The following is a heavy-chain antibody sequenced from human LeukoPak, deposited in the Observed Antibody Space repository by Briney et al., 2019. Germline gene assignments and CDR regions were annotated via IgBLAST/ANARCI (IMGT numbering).Heavy chain of an antibody. CDR1: GYTFTSYD. V-gene: IGHV1-8*01. Sequence: VASVKVSCKASGYTFTSYDINWVRQATGQGLEWMGWMNPNSGNTGYAQKFQGRVTMTRNTSISTAYMELSSLRSEDTAVYYCARANREWLTPASPVDWFDPWGQGTLVTVSS. D-gene: IGHD3-3*01. CDR3: ARANREWLTPASPVDWFDP. J-gene: IGHJ5*02. CDR2: MNPNSGNT.